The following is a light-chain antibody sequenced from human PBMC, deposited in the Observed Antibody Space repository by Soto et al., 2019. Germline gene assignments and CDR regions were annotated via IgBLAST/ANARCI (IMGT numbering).Light chain of an antibody. CDR1: QSVSNNY. V-gene: IGKV3-20*01. CDR3: QQYGSSPFT. Sequence: ENVLTQSPGTLSLSPGERGSLSCRAGQSVSNNYLAWYQQKPGQVPRLLIYGASSRATGVPDRFSGSGSGKDFTLTNSSLEPEDIAVYYCQQYGSSPFTFGPGTKVEIK. CDR2: GAS. J-gene: IGKJ3*01.